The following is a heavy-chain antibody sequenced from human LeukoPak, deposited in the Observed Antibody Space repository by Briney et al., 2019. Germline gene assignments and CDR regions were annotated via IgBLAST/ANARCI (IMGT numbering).Heavy chain of an antibody. CDR3: AKDTSSGWYGD. V-gene: IGHV3-23*01. Sequence: GGSLRLSCAASGFTFSSYATSWVRHAPGKGLEWVSAISGSGGSTYYADSVKGRFTISRDNSKNTLYLQMNSLRAEDTAVYYCAKDTSSGWYGDWGQGTLVTVSS. D-gene: IGHD6-19*01. CDR1: GFTFSSYA. CDR2: ISGSGGST. J-gene: IGHJ4*02.